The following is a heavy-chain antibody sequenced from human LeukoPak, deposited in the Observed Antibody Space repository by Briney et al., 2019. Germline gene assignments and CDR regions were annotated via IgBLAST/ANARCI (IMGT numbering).Heavy chain of an antibody. Sequence: GGSLRLSCAASGFTFSSYSMSWVRQAPGRGLEWISYISESSSTIYYADSVKGRFTISRDNAKNSLYLQMNSLRAEDTAVYYCAELGITMIGGVWGKGTTVTISS. CDR2: ISESSSTI. V-gene: IGHV3-48*04. CDR3: AELGITMIGGV. CDR1: GFTFSSYS. J-gene: IGHJ6*04. D-gene: IGHD3-10*02.